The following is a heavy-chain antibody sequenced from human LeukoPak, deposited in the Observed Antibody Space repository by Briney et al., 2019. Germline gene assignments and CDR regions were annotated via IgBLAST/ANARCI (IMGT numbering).Heavy chain of an antibody. CDR1: GYTFTGYY. J-gene: IGHJ5*02. V-gene: IGHV1-2*02. CDR3: ARVGNYVKGWFDP. CDR2: INPNSGGT. D-gene: IGHD4-11*01. Sequence: ASVKVSCKASGYTFTGYYMHWVRQAPGQGLEWMGWINPNSGGTNYAQKFQGRVTMTRDTSISTAYMELSRLRSDDTAVYYCARVGNYVKGWFDPWGQGTLLTVSS.